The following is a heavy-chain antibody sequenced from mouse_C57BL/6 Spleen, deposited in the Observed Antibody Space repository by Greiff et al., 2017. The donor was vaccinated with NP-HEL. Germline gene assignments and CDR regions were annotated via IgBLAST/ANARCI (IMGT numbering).Heavy chain of an antibody. CDR1: GYAFSSYW. CDR3: AREDYGSRRRYFDV. Sequence: VQLKQSGAELVKPGASVKISCKASGYAFSSYWMNWVKQRPGKGLEWIGQIYPGDGDTNYNGKFKGKATLTADKSSSTAYMQLSSLTSEDSAVYFCAREDYGSRRRYFDVWGTGTTVTVSS. V-gene: IGHV1-80*01. D-gene: IGHD1-1*01. J-gene: IGHJ1*03. CDR2: IYPGDGDT.